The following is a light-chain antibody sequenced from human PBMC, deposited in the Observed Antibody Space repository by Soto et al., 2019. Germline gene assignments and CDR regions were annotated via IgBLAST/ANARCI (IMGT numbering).Light chain of an antibody. V-gene: IGKV3-20*01. Sequence: EIVLTQSPGPLSLSPGERITLSCSASQSVNNNYLAWHQQNPGQAPRLLVLVASSRASGIPDRFSGSGSGTDFTLTISRLEPEDFAVYYCQQYGRSPYNFGQRTKLEIK. CDR2: VAS. CDR1: QSVNNNY. CDR3: QQYGRSPYN. J-gene: IGKJ2*01.